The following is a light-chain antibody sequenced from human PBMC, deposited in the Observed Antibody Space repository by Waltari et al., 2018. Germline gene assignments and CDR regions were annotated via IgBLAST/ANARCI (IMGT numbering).Light chain of an antibody. CDR2: TTS. CDR3: QQYTFGTWT. Sequence: IQMTQSPSTLSASIGARVTITCRASQTISPWLAWYQQRPGKAPALLIYTTSTLHTGVPARFSGGGAGTEVTLTINSVQADDVAAYYCQQYTFGTWTFGQGTKVELK. CDR1: QTISPW. V-gene: IGKV1-5*03. J-gene: IGKJ1*01.